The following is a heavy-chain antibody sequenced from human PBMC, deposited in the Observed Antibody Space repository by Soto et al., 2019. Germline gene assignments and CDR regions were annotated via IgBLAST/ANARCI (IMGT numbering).Heavy chain of an antibody. V-gene: IGHV4-31*03. D-gene: IGHD3-22*01. Sequence: SETLSLTCTVSGGSISSGGYYWSWIRQHPGKGLEWIGYIYYSGSTYYNPSLKSRVTISVDTSKNQFSLKLSSVTAADTAVYYCARDVYSYDSSGTHAFDIWGQGTMVTVSS. CDR2: IYYSGST. CDR3: ARDVYSYDSSGTHAFDI. CDR1: GGSISSGGYY. J-gene: IGHJ3*02.